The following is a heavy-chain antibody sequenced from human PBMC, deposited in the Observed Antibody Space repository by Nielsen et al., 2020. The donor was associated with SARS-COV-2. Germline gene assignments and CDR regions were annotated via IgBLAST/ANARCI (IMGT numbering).Heavy chain of an antibody. J-gene: IGHJ4*02. CDR1: GGSISSYY. CDR3: ARLGSSWFFDY. D-gene: IGHD6-13*01. CDR2: IYYGGST. V-gene: IGHV4-59*08. Sequence: SETLSLTCTVSGGSISSYYWSWIRQPPGKGLEWIGYIYYGGSTNYNPSLKSRVTISVDTSKNQFSLKLSSVTAADTAVYYCARLGSSWFFDYWGQGTLVTVSS.